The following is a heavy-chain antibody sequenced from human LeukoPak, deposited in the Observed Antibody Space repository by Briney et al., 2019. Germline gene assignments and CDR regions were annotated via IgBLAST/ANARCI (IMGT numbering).Heavy chain of an antibody. J-gene: IGHJ6*03. Sequence: SETLSLTCAVYGGSISGYYWSWIRQPPGKGLEWIGEINHSGSTNYKPSLKSRVTISVDTSKNQFSLKLSSVTAADTAVYYCARETVLRYFDWLLRGGDYYYYYMDVWGKGTTVTISS. CDR1: GGSISGYY. V-gene: IGHV4-34*01. CDR2: INHSGST. CDR3: ARETVLRYFDWLLRGGDYYYYYMDV. D-gene: IGHD3-9*01.